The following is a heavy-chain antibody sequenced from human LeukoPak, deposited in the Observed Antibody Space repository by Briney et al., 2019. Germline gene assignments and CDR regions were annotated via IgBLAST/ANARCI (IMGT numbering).Heavy chain of an antibody. D-gene: IGHD2-15*01. Sequence: GGSLTLSCVASGFTLSTYEMNWVRQPPGKGLEWVSYISRYCCTKYYADFVKGRFTISRDTAKNSLYLQMNSLRAEDTAVYYCVAARADFDYWGQGTLVTVSS. CDR1: GFTLSTYE. CDR2: ISRYCCTK. CDR3: VAARADFDY. V-gene: IGHV3-48*03. J-gene: IGHJ4*02.